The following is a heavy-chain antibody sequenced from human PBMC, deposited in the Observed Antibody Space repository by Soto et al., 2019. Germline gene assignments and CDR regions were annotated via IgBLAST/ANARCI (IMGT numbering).Heavy chain of an antibody. Sequence: GASVKVSCKASGGTFSSYTISWVRQAPGQGLEWMGRIIPILGIANYAQKFQGRVTISVDTSKNQFSLKLSSVTAADTAVYYCARPGKGFYYYYYMDVWGKGTTVTVSS. CDR1: GGTFSSYT. CDR3: ARPGKGFYYYYYMDV. D-gene: IGHD1-26*01. J-gene: IGHJ6*03. CDR2: IIPILGIA. V-gene: IGHV1-69*02.